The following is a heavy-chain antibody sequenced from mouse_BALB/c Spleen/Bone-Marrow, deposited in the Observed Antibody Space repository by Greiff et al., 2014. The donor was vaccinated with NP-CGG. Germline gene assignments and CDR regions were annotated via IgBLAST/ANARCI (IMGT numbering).Heavy chain of an antibody. Sequence: ESGPELVKPGALVKISCKASGFTFRSYDINWVKQRPGQGLEWIGWIYPGDGSTKYNEKFKGKATLTADKSSSTAYMQLSSLTSDNSAVYFCARSGDSSGYGFAYWGQGTLVTVSA. D-gene: IGHD3-2*01. CDR3: ARSGDSSGYGFAY. V-gene: IGHV1S33*01. J-gene: IGHJ3*01. CDR2: IYPGDGST. CDR1: GFTFRSYD.